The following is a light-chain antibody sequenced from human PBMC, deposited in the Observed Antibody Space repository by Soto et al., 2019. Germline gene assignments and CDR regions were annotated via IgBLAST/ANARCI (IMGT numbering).Light chain of an antibody. CDR1: SSDVGGYNY. CDR3: CSYSGTSTL. CDR2: DVA. J-gene: IGLJ2*01. Sequence: QSVLTQPRSVSGSPGQSVTISCTGTSSDVGGYNYVSWYQQYPGKAPKLMIFDVAKRPSGVPDRFSGSKSGNTASLTISGLHSDDEAHYYCCSYSGTSTLFGGGTKVTVL. V-gene: IGLV2-11*01.